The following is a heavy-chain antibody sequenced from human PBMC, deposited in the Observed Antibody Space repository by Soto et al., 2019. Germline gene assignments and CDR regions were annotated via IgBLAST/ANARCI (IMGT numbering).Heavy chain of an antibody. CDR2: IIPMFGTA. D-gene: IGHD2-15*01. CDR1: GDTFSSYI. Sequence: QVQLVQSGAEVKKPGSSVKVSCKASGDTFSSYIMTWVRQAPGQGLEWMGGIIPMFGTANTAQKFQGRVTITADESTNTAHMGLRSLRSEDTAVYYCARGGPIGRWFDPWGQGALVIVSS. CDR3: ARGGPIGRWFDP. V-gene: IGHV1-69*01. J-gene: IGHJ5*02.